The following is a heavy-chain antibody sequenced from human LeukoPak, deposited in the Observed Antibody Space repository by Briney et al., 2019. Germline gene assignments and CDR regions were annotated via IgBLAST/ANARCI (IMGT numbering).Heavy chain of an antibody. CDR1: GGSISSSSYY. Sequence: SETLSLTCTVSGGSISSSSYYWGWIRQPPGKGLEWIGSIYYSGSTYYNPSLKSRVTISVDTSKNQFSLKLSSVTAADTAVYYCARVRTANYDILTGYYSREGTDYYYMDVWGKGTTVTVSS. J-gene: IGHJ6*03. D-gene: IGHD3-9*01. CDR3: ARVRTANYDILTGYYSREGTDYYYMDV. V-gene: IGHV4-39*01. CDR2: IYYSGST.